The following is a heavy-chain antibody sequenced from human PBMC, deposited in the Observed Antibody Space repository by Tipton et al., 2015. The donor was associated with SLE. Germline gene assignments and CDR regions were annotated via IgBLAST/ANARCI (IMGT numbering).Heavy chain of an antibody. J-gene: IGHJ4*02. D-gene: IGHD3-3*01. CDR2: IYYSGNT. CDR3: ARGGYFDFWSGYLYYFDY. V-gene: IGHV4-59*01. Sequence: PGLVKPSETLSLTCTVSGGAISSYYWSWIRQPPGKGLEWIGYIYYSGNTHYNPSLKSRVTILVDTSKNQFSLKLNSVTAADTAVYYCARGGYFDFWSGYLYYFDYWGQGTLVTVSS. CDR1: GGAISSYY.